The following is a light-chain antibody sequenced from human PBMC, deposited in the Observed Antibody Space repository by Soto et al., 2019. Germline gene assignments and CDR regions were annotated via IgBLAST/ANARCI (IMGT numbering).Light chain of an antibody. CDR3: QQRYTTPPRT. Sequence: DIQMTQSPSSLSASVGDRVIITCRASQSISIYLNWYQQKPGKAPKLLIYAASSLQSGVPSRFSGSGSGTEFTLSISSLQPEDFAAYYCQQRYTTPPRTFGQGTKVEIK. V-gene: IGKV1-39*01. CDR1: QSISIY. J-gene: IGKJ1*01. CDR2: AAS.